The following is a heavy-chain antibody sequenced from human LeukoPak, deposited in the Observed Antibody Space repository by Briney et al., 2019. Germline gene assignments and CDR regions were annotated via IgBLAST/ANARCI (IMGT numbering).Heavy chain of an antibody. CDR1: GGSISSYY. CDR2: IYATGST. D-gene: IGHD3-10*01. V-gene: IGHV4-4*09. J-gene: IGHJ5*02. Sequence: SETLSLTCTVSGGSISSYYWSWIRQPPGKGLEWIGYIYATGSTNYNPSLKGRVTISVDTSKYQFSLNLRSVTAADTAVYYCARHGSVRSPLGPWGQGTLVTVSS. CDR3: ARHGSVRSPLGP.